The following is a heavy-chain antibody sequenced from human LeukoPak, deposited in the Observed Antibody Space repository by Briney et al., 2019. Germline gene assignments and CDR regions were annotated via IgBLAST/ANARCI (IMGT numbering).Heavy chain of an antibody. CDR2: IAYTNTI. Sequence: GGSLRLSCTASGFSFSSYSMNWVRQAPGKGLEWVAYIAYTNTIHYADSVRGRFATSRDNAKNSLYLQLNSLRAEDTAVYYCARDPHSLDYWGQGTRVTVSS. CDR1: GFSFSSYS. J-gene: IGHJ4*02. CDR3: ARDPHSLDY. V-gene: IGHV3-48*01.